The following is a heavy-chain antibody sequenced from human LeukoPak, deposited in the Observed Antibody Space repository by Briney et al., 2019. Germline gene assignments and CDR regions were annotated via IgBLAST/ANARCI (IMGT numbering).Heavy chain of an antibody. J-gene: IGHJ6*02. CDR1: GFTFSSYA. CDR2: ISYDGSNK. CDR3: ARDYYYDILTGSDYYYGMDV. Sequence: PGGSLRLSCAASGFTFSSYAMHWVRQAPGKGLEWVAVISYDGSNKYYADSVKGRFTTSRDNSKNTLYLQMNSLRAEDTAVYYCARDYYYDILTGSDYYYGMDVWGQGTTVTVSS. V-gene: IGHV3-30-3*01. D-gene: IGHD3-9*01.